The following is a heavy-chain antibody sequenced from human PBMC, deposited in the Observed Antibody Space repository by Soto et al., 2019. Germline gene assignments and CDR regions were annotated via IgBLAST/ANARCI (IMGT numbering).Heavy chain of an antibody. CDR3: AKADGQQWLLPHLEN. CDR2: IRCCGGTA. D-gene: IGHD6-19*01. V-gene: IGHV3-23*01. CDR1: GFNFNKYA. J-gene: IGHJ4*02. Sequence: EVQLLESGGGLVRPGESLRLSCAASGFNFNKYAMSWVRQAPGEGLEWVSGIRCCGGTAFYADSVKGRFTNARDDAKNTLYLDMNSMRVEDTAEYYCAKADGQQWLLPHLENWGRGTLVTVS.